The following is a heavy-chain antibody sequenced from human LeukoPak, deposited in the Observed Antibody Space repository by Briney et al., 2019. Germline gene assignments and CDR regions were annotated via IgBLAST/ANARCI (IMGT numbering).Heavy chain of an antibody. Sequence: SVKVSCKASGGTFSSYAISWVRQAPGQGLEWMGGIIPIFGTANYAQKFQGRVTITADESTSTAYMELSSLRSEDTAVYYCARSPYDYNNWFDPWGQGTLVTVSS. CDR2: IIPIFGTA. CDR1: GGTFSSYA. J-gene: IGHJ5*02. CDR3: ARSPYDYNNWFDP. D-gene: IGHD5-24*01. V-gene: IGHV1-69*13.